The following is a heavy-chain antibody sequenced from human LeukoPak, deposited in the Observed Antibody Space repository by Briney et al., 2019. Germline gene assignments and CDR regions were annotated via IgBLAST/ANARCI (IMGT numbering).Heavy chain of an antibody. CDR3: ARDVGVSMVRGVSDF. J-gene: IGHJ4*02. D-gene: IGHD3-10*01. CDR2: ISAENGYT. V-gene: IGHV1-18*01. CDR1: GYTFTIFG. Sequence: ASVKVSCKASGYTFTIFGISWVRKAPGQGLEWMGWISAENGYTNYAQKFQGRVTMTTDTSTSTAYMELRSLRSDDTAVYFCARDVGVSMVRGVSDFWGQGTLVTVSS.